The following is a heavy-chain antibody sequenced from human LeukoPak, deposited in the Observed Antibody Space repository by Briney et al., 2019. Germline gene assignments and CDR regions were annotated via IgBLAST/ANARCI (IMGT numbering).Heavy chain of an antibody. CDR2: IYYSGST. D-gene: IGHD1-26*01. V-gene: IGHV4-39*01. CDR1: GGSISSTSYF. CDR3: ARLSSGSYSTGSFDY. J-gene: IGHJ4*02. Sequence: SETLSLTCTVSGGSISSTSYFWAWIRQPPGKGLEWIGNIYYSGSTDYNPSLKSRVTISVDTSQNQVSLNLSSVTAADSAVFYCARLSSGSYSTGSFDYWGQGTLVTVSS.